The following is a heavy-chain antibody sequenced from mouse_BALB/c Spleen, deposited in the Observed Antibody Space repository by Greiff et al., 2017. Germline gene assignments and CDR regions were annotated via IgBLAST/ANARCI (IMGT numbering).Heavy chain of an antibody. Sequence: QVQLQQSGAELMKPGASVKISCKATGYTFSSYWIEWVKQRPGHGLEWIGEILPGSGSTNYNEKFKGKATFTADTSSNTAYMQLSSLTSEDSAVYYCARTPIYYVPYWYFDVWGAGTTVTVSS. J-gene: IGHJ1*01. CDR1: GYTFSSYW. D-gene: IGHD2-1*01. CDR2: ILPGSGST. V-gene: IGHV1-9*01. CDR3: ARTPIYYVPYWYFDV.